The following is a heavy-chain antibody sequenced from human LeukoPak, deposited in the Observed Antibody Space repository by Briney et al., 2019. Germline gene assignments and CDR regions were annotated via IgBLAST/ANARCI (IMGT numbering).Heavy chain of an antibody. J-gene: IGHJ6*03. Sequence: PGRTLRLSCAASGFTFSSFGMSWVRQAPGKGLEWVSAISGSGGSTYYADSVKGRFTISRDNAKNSLYLQMNSLRAEDTAVYYCARDPYSGSYGNYYYYFMDVWGKGTTVTISS. CDR3: ARDPYSGSYGNYYYYFMDV. CDR2: ISGSGGST. D-gene: IGHD1-26*01. CDR1: GFTFSSFG. V-gene: IGHV3-23*01.